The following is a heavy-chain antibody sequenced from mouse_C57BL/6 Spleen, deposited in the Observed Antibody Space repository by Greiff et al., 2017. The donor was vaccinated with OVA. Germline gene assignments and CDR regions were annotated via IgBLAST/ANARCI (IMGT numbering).Heavy chain of an antibody. V-gene: IGHV6-6*01. CDR3: TPWCNYVLFAY. CDR1: GFTFSDAW. CDR2: IRNKANNHAT. J-gene: IGHJ3*01. D-gene: IGHD2-1*01. Sequence: EVMLVESGGGLVQPGGSMKLSCAASGFTFSDAWMDWVRQSPEKGLEWVAEIRNKANNHATYYAESVKGRFTISRDDSKSSVYLQMNSLRAEDTGIYYCTPWCNYVLFAYWGQGTLVTVSA.